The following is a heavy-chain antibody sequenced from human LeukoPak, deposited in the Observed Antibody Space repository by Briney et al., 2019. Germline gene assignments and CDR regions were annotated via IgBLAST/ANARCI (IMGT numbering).Heavy chain of an antibody. J-gene: IGHJ3*02. CDR2: IYPGDSYT. Sequence: TSGESLKISCQGSGYSFSTYWIAWVRQMPGKGLEWMGIIYPGDSYTTYSPSFQGQVTISADKSVSTAYLQWRSLKASDTAMYYCARRSGSDALDIWGQGTMVTVSS. D-gene: IGHD3-10*01. CDR3: ARRSGSDALDI. CDR1: GYSFSTYW. V-gene: IGHV5-51*01.